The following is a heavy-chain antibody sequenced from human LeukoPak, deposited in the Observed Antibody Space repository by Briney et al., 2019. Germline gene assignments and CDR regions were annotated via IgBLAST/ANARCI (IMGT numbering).Heavy chain of an antibody. D-gene: IGHD3-22*01. CDR3: ARDSLNYYESSGFSWFDP. CDR2: VYSSGGT. V-gene: IGHV4-61*02. CDR1: GGSISTAAYY. Sequence: TSETLSLTCTVSGGSISTAAYYWSWIRQPAGKGLEWIGRVYSSGGTNYNPSLKSRVTMSVDTSKNQLSLRLSSVTAADTAVYYCARDSLNYYESSGFSWFDPWGQGTLVTVSS. J-gene: IGHJ5*02.